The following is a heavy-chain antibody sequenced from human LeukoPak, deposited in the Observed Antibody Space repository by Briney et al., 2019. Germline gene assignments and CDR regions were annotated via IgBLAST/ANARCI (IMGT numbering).Heavy chain of an antibody. D-gene: IGHD5-18*01. J-gene: IGHJ4*02. Sequence: GESLKISCKGSGYSFSSNWIGWVRQEPGKGLEWMGIIYPDDSDTRYSPSFRGQVTISADKSISTAYLKWSSLKASDTAIYYCARHGKYSSGYRYSDSWGQGTLVTVSS. CDR2: IYPDDSDT. V-gene: IGHV5-51*01. CDR3: ARHGKYSSGYRYSDS. CDR1: GYSFSSNW.